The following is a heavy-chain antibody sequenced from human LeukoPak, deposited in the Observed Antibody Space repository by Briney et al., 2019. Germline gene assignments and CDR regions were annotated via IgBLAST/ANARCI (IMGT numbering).Heavy chain of an antibody. Sequence: SETLSLTCTVSGGSISSYYWGWIRQPPGKGLEWIGYIYYTGTTNYNPSLKSRVTISVDTSKKQLSLKLSSVTAADTAVYYCATLPLRSHFDYWGQGTLVTVFS. V-gene: IGHV4-59*08. CDR3: ATLPLRSHFDY. CDR2: IYYTGTT. CDR1: GGSISSYY. J-gene: IGHJ4*02.